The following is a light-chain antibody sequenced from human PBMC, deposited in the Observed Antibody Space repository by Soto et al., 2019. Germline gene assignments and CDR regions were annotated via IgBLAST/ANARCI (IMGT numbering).Light chain of an antibody. Sequence: DIQMTQSPSTLSASVGDRVTITCQASESINSWLAWYQQRPGKAPKLLIYKASTLQSRVPSRFSGSGSGTEFTLTISSLQPEDLASCYCQHYKTYPWTFGQGTKVDIK. J-gene: IGKJ1*01. CDR3: QHYKTYPWT. CDR1: ESINSW. V-gene: IGKV1-5*03. CDR2: KAS.